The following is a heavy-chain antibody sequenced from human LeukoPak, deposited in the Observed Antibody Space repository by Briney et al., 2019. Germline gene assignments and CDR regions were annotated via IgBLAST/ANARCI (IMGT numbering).Heavy chain of an antibody. CDR3: ARVGRNTPDFDV. D-gene: IGHD1-14*01. CDR1: GFTFNIYG. J-gene: IGHJ3*01. Sequence: PGGSLRLSCAASGFTFNIYGMSWVRQAPGKGLEWVAVISYDGSNKYYADSVKGRFTISRDNSRNTLFLQMNSLRPDDTAVYYCARVGRNTPDFDVWGQGTLVTVSS. CDR2: ISYDGSNK. V-gene: IGHV3-30*03.